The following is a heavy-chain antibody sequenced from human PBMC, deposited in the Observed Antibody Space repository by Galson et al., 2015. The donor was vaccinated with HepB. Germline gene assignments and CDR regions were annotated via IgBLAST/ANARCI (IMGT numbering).Heavy chain of an antibody. CDR3: AKDPNVDVGY. CDR2: IKHDGSEK. J-gene: IGHJ4*02. D-gene: IGHD2-2*03. V-gene: IGHV3-7*03. CDR1: GFMFSTYW. Sequence: SLRLSCAASGFMFSTYWMLWVRQAPGKGPEWVAMIKHDGSEKYYADSVKGRFTISRDNAKNSMYLQMDSLRGDDTAVYHCAKDPNVDVGYWGQGALVTVTS.